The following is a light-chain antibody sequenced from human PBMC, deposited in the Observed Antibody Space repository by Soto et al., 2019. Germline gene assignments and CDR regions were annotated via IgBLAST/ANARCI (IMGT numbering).Light chain of an antibody. V-gene: IGKV3-20*01. CDR3: KQYGSSPWT. CDR2: AAS. CDR1: QSVSSSY. J-gene: IGKJ1*01. Sequence: EIVLTQSPGTLSLSPGERATLSCRASQSVSSSYLVWHQQKPGQAPRLLIYAASRRATGIPDRFSGSGSGTDFTLTISRMEPEDFAVYYCKQYGSSPWTFGQVTKVDIK.